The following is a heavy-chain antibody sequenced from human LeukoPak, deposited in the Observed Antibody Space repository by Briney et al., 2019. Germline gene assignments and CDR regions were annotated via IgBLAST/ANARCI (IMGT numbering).Heavy chain of an antibody. V-gene: IGHV3-23*01. CDR1: GFTFSSYG. CDR3: ARGPRPSYYYGTLYYMDV. CDR2: ISGSGGST. J-gene: IGHJ6*03. Sequence: GGSLRLSCAASGFTFSSYGMSWVRQAPGKGLEWVSAISGSGGSTYYADSVKGRFTISRDNSKNTLYLQMNSLRAEDTAVYYCARGPRPSYYYGTLYYMDVWGKGTTVTISS. D-gene: IGHD3-10*01.